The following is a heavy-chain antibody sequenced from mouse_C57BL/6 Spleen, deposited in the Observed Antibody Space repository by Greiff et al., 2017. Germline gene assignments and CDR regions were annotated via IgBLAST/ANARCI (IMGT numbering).Heavy chain of an antibody. CDR3: ARWPPYAMDY. J-gene: IGHJ4*01. CDR2: INYDGSST. V-gene: IGHV5-16*01. Sequence: EVKLVESEGGLVQPGSSMKLSCTASGFTFSDYYMAWVRQVPEKGLEWVANINYDGSSTYFLDSLKSRFIISRDNAKNILYLQMSSLKSEDTATYYCARWPPYAMDYWGQGTSVTVSS. CDR1: GFTFSDYY.